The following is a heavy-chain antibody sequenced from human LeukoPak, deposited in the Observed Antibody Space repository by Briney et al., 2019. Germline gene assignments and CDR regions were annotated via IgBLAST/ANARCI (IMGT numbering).Heavy chain of an antibody. CDR1: GYTFTSYW. CDR2: IHPGDSDT. J-gene: IGHJ4*02. Sequence: PGESLKISSKGSGYTFTSYWIGWVRQMPGKGLEWMGIIHPGDSDTRYSPSFQGQVTISVDKSISTAYLQWSSLKASDTAMYYCARSPWNSYDYWGQGTLVTVSS. V-gene: IGHV5-51*01. D-gene: IGHD5-12*01. CDR3: ARSPWNSYDY.